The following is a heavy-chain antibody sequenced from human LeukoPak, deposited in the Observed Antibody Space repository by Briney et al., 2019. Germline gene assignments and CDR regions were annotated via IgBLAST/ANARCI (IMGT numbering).Heavy chain of an antibody. D-gene: IGHD5-18*01. CDR1: GYTVTSYG. CDR3: AVIRGYSSHDAFDI. V-gene: IGHV1-18*01. J-gene: IGHJ3*02. CDR2: ISAYNGNT. Sequence: ASVKVSCKASGYTVTSYGISWVRQAPGQGLEWMGWISAYNGNTNYAQKLQGRVTMTTDTSTSTAYMELRSLRSDDTAVYYCAVIRGYSSHDAFDIWGQGTMVTVSS.